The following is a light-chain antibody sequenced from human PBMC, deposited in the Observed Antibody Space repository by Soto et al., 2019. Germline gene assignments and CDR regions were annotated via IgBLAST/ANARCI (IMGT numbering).Light chain of an antibody. J-gene: IGLJ2*01. V-gene: IGLV2-8*01. CDR1: STDVGGYNF. CDR2: DVS. CDR3: SSYLGTNAFVV. Sequence: QSALTQPPSASGSPGQSVTISCTGTSTDVGGYNFVSWYQQHPGKAPKLLIYDVSHRTSGVPDRFSGSKSANTASLTVSGLQAEDEADYYCSSYLGTNAFVVFGGGTQLTVL.